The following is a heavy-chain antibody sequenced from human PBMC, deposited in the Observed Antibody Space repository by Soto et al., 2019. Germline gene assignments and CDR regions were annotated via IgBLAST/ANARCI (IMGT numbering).Heavy chain of an antibody. CDR3: VVAAQPYYVAY. Sequence: QVQLVQSGAEVKKPGASVKVSCKASGYTFTSYGISWVRQAPGQGLEWMGWLSAYNGNTNYAQKLQGRVTMTPDTSTSTAHMERRSLRSADTAVYYCVVAAQPYYVAYWGPGTLVT. CDR1: GYTFTSYG. J-gene: IGHJ4*02. D-gene: IGHD2-15*01. CDR2: LSAYNGNT. V-gene: IGHV1-18*01.